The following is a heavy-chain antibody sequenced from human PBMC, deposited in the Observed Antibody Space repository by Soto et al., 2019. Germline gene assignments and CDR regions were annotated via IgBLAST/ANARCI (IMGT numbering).Heavy chain of an antibody. CDR2: IIPIFGTA. CDR3: AKDKTGYYYDSSGKYYFDY. D-gene: IGHD3-22*01. Sequence: SVKVSCEASGGTFSSYAISWVRQAPGQGLEWMGGIIPIFGTANYAQKFRGRVTITADESTSTAYMELSSLRAEDTAVYYCAKDKTGYYYDSSGKYYFDYWGQGTLVTVSS. CDR1: GGTFSSYA. V-gene: IGHV1-69*13. J-gene: IGHJ4*02.